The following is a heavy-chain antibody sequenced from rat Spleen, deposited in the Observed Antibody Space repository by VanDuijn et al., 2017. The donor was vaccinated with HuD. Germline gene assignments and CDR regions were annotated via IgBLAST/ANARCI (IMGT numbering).Heavy chain of an antibody. CDR3: ARAGSAAISLGNWFAY. J-gene: IGHJ3*01. CDR1: GFSLTSYH. D-gene: IGHD1-2*01. CDR2: ISSDGTT. Sequence: QVQLKESGPGLVQPSQTLSLTCTVSGFSLTSYHVSWVRQPPGKGLEWITAISSDGTTYYNSPLKSRLSISRDTSKSQVFLKMNSLQTEDTAIYYCARAGSAAISLGNWFAYWGQGTLVTVSS. V-gene: IGHV2-6*01.